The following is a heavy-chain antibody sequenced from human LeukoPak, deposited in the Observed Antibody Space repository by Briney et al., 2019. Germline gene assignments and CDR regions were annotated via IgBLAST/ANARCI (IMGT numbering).Heavy chain of an antibody. J-gene: IGHJ2*01. Sequence: GGSLTLSCAASGLIFSTNYMNWVGQAPGKGLEWVSILYSGDSTYYADSVKGRFIVSRDNSKNTLYLQMNALRVEDTAVYYCARVGDHYHWYLDVWGRGTLVTVSS. CDR3: ARVGDHYHWYLDV. V-gene: IGHV3-53*01. CDR2: LYSGDST. D-gene: IGHD3-10*01. CDR1: GLIFSTNY.